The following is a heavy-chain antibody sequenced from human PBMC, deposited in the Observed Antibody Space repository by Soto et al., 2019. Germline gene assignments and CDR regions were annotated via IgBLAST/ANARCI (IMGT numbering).Heavy chain of an antibody. Sequence: SETLSLTCTVSGGSISSNYWTWIRQPPGKGLEWIGYVDNRGSTNYNPSLKSRVTISEDTSKSQFSLKVNSMTAADTAVYYCARYRREAVAGYTLDNWGQGILVTVSS. J-gene: IGHJ4*02. D-gene: IGHD6-13*01. CDR1: GGSISSNY. CDR2: VDNRGST. V-gene: IGHV4-59*01. CDR3: ARYRREAVAGYTLDN.